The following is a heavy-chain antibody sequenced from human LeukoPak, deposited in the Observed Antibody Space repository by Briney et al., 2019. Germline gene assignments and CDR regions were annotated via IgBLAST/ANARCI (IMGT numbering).Heavy chain of an antibody. V-gene: IGHV4-59*08. D-gene: IGHD6-19*01. CDR3: ARLGYSSGWYGGNWFDP. CDR2: IYYSGST. CDR1: GGSISSYY. Sequence: SETLSLTCTVSGGSISSYYWSWIRQPPGKGLEWIAYIYYSGSTNYNPSLKSRVTMSVDTSKNQFSLKLSSVTAADTAVYYCARLGYSSGWYGGNWFDPWGQGTLVTVSS. J-gene: IGHJ5*02.